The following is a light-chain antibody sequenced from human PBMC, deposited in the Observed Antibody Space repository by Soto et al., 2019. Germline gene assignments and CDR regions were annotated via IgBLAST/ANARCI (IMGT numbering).Light chain of an antibody. CDR2: RDN. J-gene: IGLJ3*02. CDR1: SSNIGSNY. Sequence: QAVVTQPPSASGTPGQRVTISCSRSSSNIGSNYVFWYQQLPGTAPKLLIYRDNQRPSGVPDRFSGSKSDTSASLAISGLRSEDEADYYCAAWDDSLSAWVFGGGTQLTVL. CDR3: AAWDDSLSAWV. V-gene: IGLV1-47*01.